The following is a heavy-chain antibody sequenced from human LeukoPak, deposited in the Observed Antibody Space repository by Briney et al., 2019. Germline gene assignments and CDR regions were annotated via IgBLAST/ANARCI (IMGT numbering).Heavy chain of an antibody. Sequence: GASETVSCKASVYTFTRYDYYWVRQAPAQGREWMGWMNPNSGNTGYAQKFQGRVTMTRNTSISTAYMELTSLRSEDTAVYYCARGNSYDIDYWGQGTLVTVSS. CDR3: ARGNSYDIDY. D-gene: IGHD3-9*01. CDR1: VYTFTRYD. CDR2: MNPNSGNT. J-gene: IGHJ4*02. V-gene: IGHV1-8*01.